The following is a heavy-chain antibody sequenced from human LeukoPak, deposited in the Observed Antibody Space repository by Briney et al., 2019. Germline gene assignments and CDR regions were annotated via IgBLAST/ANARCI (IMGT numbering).Heavy chain of an antibody. CDR3: VKDMGIAVAGFDY. D-gene: IGHD6-19*01. CDR2: ISSNGGST. V-gene: IGHV3-64D*06. J-gene: IGHJ4*02. CDR1: GFTFSSYA. Sequence: GGSLRLSCSASGFTFSSYAMHWVRQAPGKGLEYVSAISSNGGSTHYADSVKGRFTISRDNSKNTLYLQMSSLRAEDTAVYYCVKDMGIAVAGFDYWGQGTLVTVSS.